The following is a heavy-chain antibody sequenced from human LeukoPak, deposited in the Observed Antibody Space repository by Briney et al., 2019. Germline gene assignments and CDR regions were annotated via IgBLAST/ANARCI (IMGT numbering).Heavy chain of an antibody. CDR1: GFTFSSYA. D-gene: IGHD3-10*01. CDR2: ISSNGGST. Sequence: PGGSLRLSCSASGFTFSSYAMHWVRQAPGKGLEYVSAISSNGGSTYYADSVKGRFTISRDNSKNTLYLQMSSLRAEVTAVYYCVKGQYYYGSGSYYGDYWGQGTLVTVSS. CDR3: VKGQYYYGSGSYYGDY. V-gene: IGHV3-64D*06. J-gene: IGHJ4*02.